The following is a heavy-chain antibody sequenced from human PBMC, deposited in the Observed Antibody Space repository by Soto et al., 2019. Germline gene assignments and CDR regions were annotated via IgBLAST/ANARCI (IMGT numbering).Heavy chain of an antibody. CDR3: ARASYYDFWSGYQVDP. Sequence: ASVKVSCKSSGYTFTSYGISWVRQAPGQGLEWMGWISAYNGNTNYAQKLQGRVTMTTDTSTSTAYMELRSLRSDDTAVYYCARASYYDFWSGYQVDPWGQGTLVTVSS. V-gene: IGHV1-18*01. D-gene: IGHD3-3*01. CDR2: ISAYNGNT. J-gene: IGHJ5*02. CDR1: GYTFTSYG.